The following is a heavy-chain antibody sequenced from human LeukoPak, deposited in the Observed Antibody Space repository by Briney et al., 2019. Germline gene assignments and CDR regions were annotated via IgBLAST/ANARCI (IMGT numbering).Heavy chain of an antibody. V-gene: IGHV1-69*13. CDR3: ARGYSSSWYFNWFDP. CDR1: GGTFSSYA. CDR2: IIPIFGTA. D-gene: IGHD6-13*01. Sequence: GASVKVSCKASGGTFSSYAISWVRQAPGQGLELMGGIIPIFGTANYAQKFQGRVTITADESTSTAYMELSSLRSEDTAVYYCARGYSSSWYFNWFDPWGQGTLVTVSS. J-gene: IGHJ5*02.